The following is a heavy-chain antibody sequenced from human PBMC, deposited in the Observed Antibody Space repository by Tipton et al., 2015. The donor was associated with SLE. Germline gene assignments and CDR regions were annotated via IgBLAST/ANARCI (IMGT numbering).Heavy chain of an antibody. CDR1: GGSISSNY. CDR3: ARGMLTWRGAIVGVDV. J-gene: IGHJ6*02. D-gene: IGHD2-8*01. V-gene: IGHV4-59*08. CDR2: ISYGGGT. Sequence: TLSLTCSVSGGSISSNYWIRIRQPPGKGLEWIGYISYGGGTNYNPSLKSRVTMSVDTAKNQFSLKLTSVTAADTAVYYCARGMLTWRGAIVGVDVWGQGTTVNVSS.